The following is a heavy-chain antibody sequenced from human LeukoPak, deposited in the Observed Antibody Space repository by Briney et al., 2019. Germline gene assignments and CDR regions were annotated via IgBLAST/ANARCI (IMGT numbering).Heavy chain of an antibody. CDR2: ISAYNGNT. CDR3: ARSPGPYYYYGMDV. V-gene: IGHV1-18*01. CDR1: GYTFTSYG. Sequence: GASVKVSCKASGYTFTSYGISWVRQAPGQGLEWMGWISAYNGNTNYAQKLQGRVTMTTDTSTSTVYMELRSLRSDDTAVYYCARSPGPYYYYGMDVWGQGTTVTVSS. J-gene: IGHJ6*02.